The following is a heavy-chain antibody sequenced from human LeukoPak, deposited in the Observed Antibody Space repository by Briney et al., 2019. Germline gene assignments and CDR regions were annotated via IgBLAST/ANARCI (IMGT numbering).Heavy chain of an antibody. CDR3: ARVEQWLVSWFDP. Sequence: ASVKVSCKASGGTFSSYAISWVRQAPGQGLEWMGWISAYNGNTNYAQKLQGRVTMTTDTSTSTAYMELRSLRSDDTAVYYCARVEQWLVSWFDPWGQGTLVTVSS. J-gene: IGHJ5*02. CDR1: GGTFSSYA. D-gene: IGHD6-19*01. CDR2: ISAYNGNT. V-gene: IGHV1-18*01.